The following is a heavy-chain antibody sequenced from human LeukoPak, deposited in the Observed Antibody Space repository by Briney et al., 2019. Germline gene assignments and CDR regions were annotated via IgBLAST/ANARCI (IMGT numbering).Heavy chain of an antibody. Sequence: GASVKVSCKASAYTFTGYYMHWVRQAPGQGLGWMGRINPDSGGTNYAQKFQGRVTMTRDTSISTAYMEVSRLRSDDTAVYYCAREGSGWYGNFDYWGQGTLVTVSS. J-gene: IGHJ4*02. D-gene: IGHD6-19*01. CDR3: AREGSGWYGNFDY. V-gene: IGHV1-2*06. CDR1: AYTFTGYY. CDR2: INPDSGGT.